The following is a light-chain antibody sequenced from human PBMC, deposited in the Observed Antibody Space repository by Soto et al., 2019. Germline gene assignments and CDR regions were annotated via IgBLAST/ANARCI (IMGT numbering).Light chain of an antibody. V-gene: IGLV1-51*01. CDR1: SSSIGSNY. Sequence: QSVLTQPPSVSAAPGQKVTISCSGSSSSIGSNYVYWYQQFPGAAPKLVMYENNKRPSGIPDRFSGSKSGTSATLGISGLQTGDEADYYCGTWDSSLNTEVFGTGTKLTVL. CDR3: GTWDSSLNTEV. J-gene: IGLJ1*01. CDR2: ENN.